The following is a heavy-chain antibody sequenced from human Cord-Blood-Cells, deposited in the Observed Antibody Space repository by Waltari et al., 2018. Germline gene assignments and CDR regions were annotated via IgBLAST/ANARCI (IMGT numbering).Heavy chain of an antibody. CDR3: ARGLLRFLEWNDAFDI. CDR1: GYTFTSSD. Sequence: QVQLVQSGAEVKKPGASVKVSCKASGYTFTSSDINWVRPATGQGLEWMGWMNPNSGNTGYAHKFQGRVTITRNTSISTAYMELSSLRSEDTAVYYCARGLLRFLEWNDAFDIWVQGTMVTVSS. J-gene: IGHJ3*02. V-gene: IGHV1-8*03. CDR2: MNPNSGNT. D-gene: IGHD3-3*01.